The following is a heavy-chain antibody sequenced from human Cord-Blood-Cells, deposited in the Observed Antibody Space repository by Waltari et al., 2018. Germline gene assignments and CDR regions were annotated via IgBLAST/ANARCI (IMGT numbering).Heavy chain of an antibody. CDR3: VGTTRGY. V-gene: IGHV3-72*01. Sequence: EVQLVESGGGWVQPGGSLRRSCAASGFHFSDHYWDWVRQAPGKGLEWVGRTRNKANSYTTEYAASVKGRFTISRDDSKNSLYLQMNSLKTEDTAVYYCVGTTRGYWGQGTLVTVSS. CDR2: TRNKANSYTT. CDR1: GFHFSDHY. D-gene: IGHD1-26*01. J-gene: IGHJ4*02.